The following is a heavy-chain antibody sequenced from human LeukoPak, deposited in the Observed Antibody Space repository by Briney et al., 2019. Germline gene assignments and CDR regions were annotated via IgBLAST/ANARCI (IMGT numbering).Heavy chain of an antibody. CDR3: ARDIGDGYTTTYYFDY. D-gene: IGHD5-24*01. J-gene: IGHJ4*02. CDR1: GGTFGSYA. V-gene: IGHV1-69*13. CDR2: IIPIFGTA. Sequence: SVKVSCKASGGTFGSYAISWVRQAPGQGLEWMGGIIPIFGTANYAQKFQGRVTITADESTSTAYMDLSSLRSEDTAVYYCARDIGDGYTTTYYFDYWGQGTLVTVSS.